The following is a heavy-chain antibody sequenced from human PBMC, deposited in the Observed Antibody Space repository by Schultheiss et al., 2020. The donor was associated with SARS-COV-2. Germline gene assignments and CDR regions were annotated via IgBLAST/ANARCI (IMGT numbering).Heavy chain of an antibody. CDR3: ASSGSYYDVDYFDY. CDR1: GFTFSSYG. J-gene: IGHJ4*02. Sequence: GGSLRLSCAASGFTFSSYGMHWVRQAPGKGLEWVANIKQDGSEKYYVDSVKGRFTISRDNAKNSLYLQMSSLRAEETAVYYCASSGSYYDVDYFDYWGQGTLVTVSS. D-gene: IGHD1-26*01. CDR2: IKQDGSEK. V-gene: IGHV3-7*03.